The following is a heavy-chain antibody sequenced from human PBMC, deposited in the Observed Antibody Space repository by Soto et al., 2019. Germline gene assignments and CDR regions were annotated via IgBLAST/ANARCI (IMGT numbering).Heavy chain of an antibody. Sequence: SETLSLTCAVSGGSISSGGYSWSWIRQPPGKGLEWIGYIYHSGSTYYNPSLKSRVTISVDRSKNQFSLKLSSVTAADTAVYYCARGVYGSGSYDYWGQGTLVTVSS. CDR3: ARGVYGSGSYDY. J-gene: IGHJ4*02. V-gene: IGHV4-30-2*01. CDR1: GGSISSGGYS. CDR2: IYHSGST. D-gene: IGHD3-10*01.